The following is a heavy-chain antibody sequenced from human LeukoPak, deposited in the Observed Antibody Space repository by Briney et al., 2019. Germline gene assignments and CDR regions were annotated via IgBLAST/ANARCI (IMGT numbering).Heavy chain of an antibody. Sequence: SETLSLTCTVSGGSISRSFYYWGWIRQSPGKGLEWIGSIYYSDSGKMYYNPSLKSRVTMSADTYKNQFSLRVSSVTAADTAVYYCARRPPALGAFDIWGQGTMVSVSS. CDR1: GGSISRSFYY. CDR3: ARRPPALGAFDI. V-gene: IGHV4-39*01. J-gene: IGHJ3*02. CDR2: IYYSDSGKM.